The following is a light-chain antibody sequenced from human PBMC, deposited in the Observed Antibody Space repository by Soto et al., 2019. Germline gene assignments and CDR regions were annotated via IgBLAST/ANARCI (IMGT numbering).Light chain of an antibody. V-gene: IGKV3D-15*01. Sequence: EVVMTQSPATLSVSPGERATLSCRASESVSSNLAWYQQRPGQAPRLLIYLASNRAAGVPARFSGSGSGTDFTLTISSLQSEDFAVYYCQHYNYWPYTFGQGTKVDIK. J-gene: IGKJ2*01. CDR2: LAS. CDR3: QHYNYWPYT. CDR1: ESVSSN.